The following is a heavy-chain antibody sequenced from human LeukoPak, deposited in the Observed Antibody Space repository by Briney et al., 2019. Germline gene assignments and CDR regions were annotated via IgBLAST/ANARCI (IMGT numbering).Heavy chain of an antibody. V-gene: IGHV3-74*01. J-gene: IGHJ4*02. CDR1: GFTFSSYW. CDR3: ARDAKEWQWLVDH. Sequence: GGSLRLSCAASGFTFSSYWMHWVRQAPGKGLVWVSRINSDGSSTNYADSVKGRFTISRDNAKKSLYLQMNSLRAEDTAVYHCARDAKEWQWLVDHWGQGTPVTVSS. D-gene: IGHD6-19*01. CDR2: INSDGSST.